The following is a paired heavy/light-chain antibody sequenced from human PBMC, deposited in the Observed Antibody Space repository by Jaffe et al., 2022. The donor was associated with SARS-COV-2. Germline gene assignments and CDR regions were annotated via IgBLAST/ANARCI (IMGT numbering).Light chain of an antibody. CDR2: AAS. Sequence: DIQVTQSPSSLSASIGDRVIITCRTTQTINKYLNWYQQRPGKGPQLLIFAASSLQSGVPSRFSGGGSGTEFTLAINGLQPEDFATYYCQQSYSTPPTFGQGTKLEIK. J-gene: IGKJ2*01. V-gene: IGKV1-39*01. CDR3: QQSYSTPPT. CDR1: QTINKY.
Heavy chain of an antibody. CDR1: GYSITTTHW. V-gene: IGHV4-28*01. D-gene: IGHD2-15*01. CDR3: ARNGFRGLLDAFDL. CDR2: IYYSGAK. J-gene: IGHJ3*01. Sequence: QVQLRESGPGLVEPSDTLSLTCAVSGYSITTTHWWGWIRQPPGKGLEWIGYIYYSGAKYYNPSLKSRVTMSVDTSNNHFSLRLQSVTSGDTAKYYCARNGFRGLLDAFDLWGQGTMVTVSS.